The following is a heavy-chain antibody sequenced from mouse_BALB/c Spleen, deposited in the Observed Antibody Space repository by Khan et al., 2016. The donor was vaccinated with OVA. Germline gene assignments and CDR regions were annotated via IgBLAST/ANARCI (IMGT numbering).Heavy chain of an antibody. CDR3: ARRLNALDY. J-gene: IGHJ4*01. Sequence: QIQLVQSGPELKKPGETVKISCKASGYIFTNYGINWVKQAPGEGLKWMGWIKTNSGDPTYAEEFKGRFAFSLETSARTAYLQINNLKNEDTATYFCARRLNALDYWVRGTSVTVSS. CDR2: IKTNSGDP. CDR1: GYIFTNYG. V-gene: IGHV9-3*02. D-gene: IGHD1-2*01.